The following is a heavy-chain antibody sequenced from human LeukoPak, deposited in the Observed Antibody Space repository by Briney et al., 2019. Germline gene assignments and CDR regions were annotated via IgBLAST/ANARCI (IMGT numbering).Heavy chain of an antibody. Sequence: PGGSLRLSCAASGFTFSSYSMNWVRQAPGKGLEWVSYISSSSSYIYYADSVKGRFTISRDNAKNSLYLQMNSLRAEDTAVYYCARDRAVAGLFDYWGQGTLVTVSS. J-gene: IGHJ4*02. D-gene: IGHD6-19*01. CDR1: GFTFSSYS. V-gene: IGHV3-21*05. CDR2: ISSSSSYI. CDR3: ARDRAVAGLFDY.